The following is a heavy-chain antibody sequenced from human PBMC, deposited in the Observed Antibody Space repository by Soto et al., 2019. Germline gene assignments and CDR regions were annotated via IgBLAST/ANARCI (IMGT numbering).Heavy chain of an antibody. V-gene: IGHV3-33*01. CDR3: ARNQGEIVAAPIENNGLSNRLDS. CDR2: ILEDGVNK. CDR1: GFIFRNYG. Sequence: QVKVVESGGGVVQPGRSLRLSCAASGFIFRNYGMHWVRQAPGKGLEWLAAILEDGVNKHYADSVKGRFTNCRDNSKNTVYLQINSRRAEDTAVYYCARNQGEIVAAPIENNGLSNRLDSWGQGTLVTVSS. J-gene: IGHJ5*01. D-gene: IGHD2-15*01.